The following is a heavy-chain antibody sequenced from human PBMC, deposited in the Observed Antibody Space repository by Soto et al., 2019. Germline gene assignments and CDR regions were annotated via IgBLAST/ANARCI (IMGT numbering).Heavy chain of an antibody. J-gene: IGHJ3*01. V-gene: IGHV1-18*04. CDR1: GYTFTTYG. Sequence: ASVKVSCKASGYTFTTYGINWVRQAPGQGLEWMGWSSAYNGNTKYAQKFQGRVTMTTDTSTSTAYMERRSLRSDDTAVYYCTRDRGRGYYDSKGNFKAAFDRWSQWTLVTVSS. D-gene: IGHD3-22*01. CDR3: TRDRGRGYYDSKGNFKAAFDR. CDR2: SSAYNGNT.